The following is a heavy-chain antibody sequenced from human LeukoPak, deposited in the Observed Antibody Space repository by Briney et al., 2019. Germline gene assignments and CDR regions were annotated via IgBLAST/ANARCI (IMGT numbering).Heavy chain of an antibody. CDR3: ARDLPPFLDTGLAYPDR. J-gene: IGHJ5*02. CDR2: ISGGGGAT. Sequence: GGSLRLSCAASGFTFSNYAMSWVRQAPGKGLEWVSGISGGGGATSYADSVKGRFTISRDNSKNTLYLQMNSLSAEDTAVYFCARDLPPFLDTGLAYPDRWGQGTLVTVSS. V-gene: IGHV3-23*01. CDR1: GFTFSNYA. D-gene: IGHD5-18*01.